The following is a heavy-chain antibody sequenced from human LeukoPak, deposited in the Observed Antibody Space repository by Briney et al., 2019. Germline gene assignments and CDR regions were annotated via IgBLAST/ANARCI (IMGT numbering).Heavy chain of an antibody. CDR2: ISSNGGST. V-gene: IGHV3-64D*09. J-gene: IGHJ4*02. CDR1: GFTFSSYA. Sequence: GGSLRLSCSASGFTFSSYAMLWVRQAPGKGLEYVSAISSNGGSTHYADSPKGRFTISRDNTKNTLYLQMSGLRAESTAVYYWVMGDSYGYGPGYWGQGTLVTVSS. CDR3: VMGDSYGYGPGY. D-gene: IGHD5-18*01.